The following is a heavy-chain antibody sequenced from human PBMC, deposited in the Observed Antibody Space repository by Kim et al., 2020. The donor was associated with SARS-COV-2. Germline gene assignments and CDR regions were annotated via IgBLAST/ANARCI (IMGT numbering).Heavy chain of an antibody. Sequence: KYYVDSGKGRFTISRDNAKNSLYLKMNSLRAEDTAVYYCARVPPQDWYFDLWGRGTLVTVSS. V-gene: IGHV3-7*01. CDR2: K. J-gene: IGHJ2*01. CDR3: ARVPPQDWYFDL.